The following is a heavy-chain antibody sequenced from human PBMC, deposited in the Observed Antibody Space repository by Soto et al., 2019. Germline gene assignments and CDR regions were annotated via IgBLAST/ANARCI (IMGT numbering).Heavy chain of an antibody. CDR3: ASGGRKYYFDY. CDR1: GFTVSNNY. Sequence: GGSLRLSCAASGFTVSNNYMNWVRQTPGKGPEWVSVIYSGGTTYYADSVKGRFTISRDDSKNTLYLQVNSLRVEDTAVYYCASGGRKYYFDYWGQGALVTVSS. CDR2: IYSGGTT. D-gene: IGHD6-25*01. V-gene: IGHV3-53*01. J-gene: IGHJ4*02.